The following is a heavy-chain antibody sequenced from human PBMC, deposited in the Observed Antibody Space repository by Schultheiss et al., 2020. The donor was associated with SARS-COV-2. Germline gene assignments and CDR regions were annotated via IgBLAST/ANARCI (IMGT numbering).Heavy chain of an antibody. D-gene: IGHD2-2*01. Sequence: GGSLRLSCAASGFTFSSYGMHWVRQAPGKGLEWVAVISYDGSNKYYADSVKGRFTISRDNSKNTLYLQMNSLRAEDTAVYYCAKVITREDSTPDAFDIWGQGTMVTVSS. V-gene: IGHV3-30*18. CDR2: ISYDGSNK. CDR3: AKVITREDSTPDAFDI. CDR1: GFTFSSYG. J-gene: IGHJ3*02.